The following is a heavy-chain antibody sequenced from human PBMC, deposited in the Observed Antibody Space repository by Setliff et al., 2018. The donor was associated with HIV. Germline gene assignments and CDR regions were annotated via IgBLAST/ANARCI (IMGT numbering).Heavy chain of an antibody. Sequence: PGGSLRLSCAASGFTFSSYAMGWVRQAPGKGLEWVSTVGAVGAPTHYAESVKGRFTISKDNSKNTLYLQMNSLRAEDTAVYYCGKDRYDNYVWGSYHGPDFWGQGTLVTVSS. V-gene: IGHV3-23*01. CDR3: GKDRYDNYVWGSYHGPDF. CDR1: GFTFSSYA. CDR2: VGAVGAPT. D-gene: IGHD3-16*01. J-gene: IGHJ4*02.